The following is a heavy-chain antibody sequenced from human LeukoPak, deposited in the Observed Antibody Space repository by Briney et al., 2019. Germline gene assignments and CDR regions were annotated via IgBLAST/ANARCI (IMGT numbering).Heavy chain of an antibody. V-gene: IGHV3-7*01. J-gene: IGHJ4*02. CDR2: KKQDGSEK. D-gene: IGHD3-10*01. CDR3: ARVWRPLLWFGEYNY. CDR1: GFTFSSYW. Sequence: PGGSLRLSCAASGFTFSSYWMSWVRQAPGKGLEWVANKKQDGSEKYYVDSVKGRFTISRDNAKNSLYLQMNSLRVEDTAVYYCARVWRPLLWFGEYNYWGQGTLVTVSS.